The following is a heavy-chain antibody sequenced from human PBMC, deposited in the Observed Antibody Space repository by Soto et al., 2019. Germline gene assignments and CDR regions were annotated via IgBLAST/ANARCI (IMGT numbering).Heavy chain of an antibody. V-gene: IGHV1-3*01. J-gene: IGHJ6*02. CDR1: GYTFTSYA. Sequence: ASVKVSCKASGYTFTSYALNWVRQAPGQRLEWMGWINAGNGNTKYSQKFQGRVTITRDTSASTAYIELSSLRSEDTAVYYCARDHLWSYDYHRMGVRGQRTTGTRSS. CDR3: ARDHLWSYDYHRMGV. D-gene: IGHD2-21*01. CDR2: INAGNGNT.